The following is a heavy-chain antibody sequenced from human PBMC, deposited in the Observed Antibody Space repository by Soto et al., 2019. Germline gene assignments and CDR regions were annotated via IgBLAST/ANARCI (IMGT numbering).Heavy chain of an antibody. D-gene: IGHD1-7*01. CDR3: ARVIGTTGWFDP. CDR1: GGSISSGDYY. V-gene: IGHV4-30-4*01. CDR2: IYYSGST. Sequence: QVQLQESGPGLVKPSQTLSLTCTVSGGSISSGDYYWSWIRQPPGKGLEWIGYIYYSGSTYYNPSLKSRVTISIDTSKNQFSLKLSSLTAADTAVYYCARVIGTTGWFDPWGQGTLVTVSS. J-gene: IGHJ5*02.